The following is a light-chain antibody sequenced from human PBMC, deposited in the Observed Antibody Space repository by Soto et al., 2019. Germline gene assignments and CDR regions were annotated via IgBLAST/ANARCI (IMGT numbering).Light chain of an antibody. CDR3: QQSDSTLMYT. CDR1: RSIRNY. J-gene: IGKJ2*01. V-gene: IGKV1-39*01. CDR2: TTS. Sequence: DIQMTQSPSSLSASVGDRGIITCRASRSIRNYLNWYQQKPVKAPKVLIYTTSNLQSGVPSRFSGSGSGTDVTLTIRSLQPEHSATYYCQQSDSTLMYTFGQGTKLEIK.